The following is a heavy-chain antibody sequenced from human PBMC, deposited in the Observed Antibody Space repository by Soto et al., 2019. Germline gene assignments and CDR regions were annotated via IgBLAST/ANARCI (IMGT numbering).Heavy chain of an antibody. CDR2: IYYSGST. CDR1: GGSISSGGYY. V-gene: IGHV4-31*03. J-gene: IGHJ6*03. CDR3: ARDSGYSGYDLTYYYYYMDV. Sequence: PSETLSLTFTVSGGSISSGGYYWSWIRQHPGKGLEWIGYIYYSGSTYYNPSLKSRVTISVDTSKNQFSLKLSSVTAADTAVYYCARDSGYSGYDLTYYYYYMDVWGKGTTVT. D-gene: IGHD5-12*01.